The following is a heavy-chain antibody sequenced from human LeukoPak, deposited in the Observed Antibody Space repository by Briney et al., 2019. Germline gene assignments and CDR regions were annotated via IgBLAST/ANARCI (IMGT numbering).Heavy chain of an antibody. Sequence: PGGSLRLSCTASGFTFSSYGMHWVRQAPGKGLDWVAVIWYDGSNQYYADSGKGRFTISRDNSKNTLYLQMNSLRAEDTAVYYCARGVAAAGTTGSVRYFDYWGQGTLVTVSS. CDR1: GFTFSSYG. D-gene: IGHD6-13*01. CDR2: IWYDGSNQ. CDR3: ARGVAAAGTTGSVRYFDY. J-gene: IGHJ4*02. V-gene: IGHV3-33*01.